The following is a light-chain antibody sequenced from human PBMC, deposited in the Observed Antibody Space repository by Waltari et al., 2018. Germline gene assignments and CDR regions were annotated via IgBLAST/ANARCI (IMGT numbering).Light chain of an antibody. CDR3: QVWDTGSDHVI. V-gene: IGLV3-21*04. J-gene: IGLJ2*01. CDR2: YDA. CDR1: NIGSIS. Sequence: SYVLTQPPSVSVAPGETARISCGGNNIGSISVHWYQQKAGQAPVLVMSYDADRPSGHPERFSGSNSGNTATLTINRVEVGDEADYYCQVWDTGSDHVIFGGGTKLTV.